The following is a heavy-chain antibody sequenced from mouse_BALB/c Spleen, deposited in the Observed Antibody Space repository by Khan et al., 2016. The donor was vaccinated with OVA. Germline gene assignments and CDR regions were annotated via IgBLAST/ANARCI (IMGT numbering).Heavy chain of an antibody. J-gene: IGHJ3*01. CDR2: ISSDGDYT. CDR1: GFTFSSYS. V-gene: IGHV5-6*01. D-gene: IGHD4-1*01. CDR3: ASHLTGSFAY. Sequence: EVELVESGGDLVKPGGSLKLSCAASGFTFSSYSMSWVRQTPDKRLEWVATISSDGDYTYYPDSVKGRFTISRDNAKNTLYLQMSSLKSEDTAMYYCASHLTGSFAYWGQGTLVTVS.